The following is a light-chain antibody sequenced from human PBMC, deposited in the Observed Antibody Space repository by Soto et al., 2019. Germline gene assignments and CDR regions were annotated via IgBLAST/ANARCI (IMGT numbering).Light chain of an antibody. V-gene: IGLV2-11*01. CDR1: SSDFGTYNF. Sequence: SSLTQPPSLSGSPGQAVTLSCIGNSSDFGTYNFVSWYRQLPGKAPKLMIYDVSERPSGVPDRFSASKSGNTASLTISGLQAEDEADYHCCSYAGPYTLYVFGTGTKVTVL. J-gene: IGLJ1*01. CDR3: CSYAGPYTLYV. CDR2: DVS.